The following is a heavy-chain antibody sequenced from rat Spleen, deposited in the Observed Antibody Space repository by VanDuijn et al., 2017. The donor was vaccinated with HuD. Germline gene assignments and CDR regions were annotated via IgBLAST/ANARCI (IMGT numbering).Heavy chain of an antibody. CDR3: TTGEASYFDY. CDR1: GFTFSNYG. J-gene: IGHJ2*01. CDR2: ISFDGGST. V-gene: IGHV5-27*01. Sequence: EVQLVESGGGLVQPGRSMKLSCAASGFTFSNYGMAWVRQAPKKGLEWVAYISFDGGSTYYRDSVKGRFTISRDNAKSTLYLQMDSLRSEDTATYYCTTGEASYFDYWGQGVMVTVSS.